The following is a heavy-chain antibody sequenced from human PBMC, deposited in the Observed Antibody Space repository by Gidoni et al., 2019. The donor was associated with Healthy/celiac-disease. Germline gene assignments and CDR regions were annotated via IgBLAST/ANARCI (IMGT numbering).Heavy chain of an antibody. D-gene: IGHD2-2*01. CDR2: ICYSGST. Sequence: QVQLQESGPGLVKPSQTLSLTCTVSGGSISSGDYYWSWIRQPPGKGLEWIGYICYSGSTYYNPSLKSRVTISVDTSKNQFSLKLSSVTAADTAVYYCARVVVPAATPYYYYGMDVWGQGTTVTVSS. CDR3: ARVVVPAATPYYYYGMDV. CDR1: GGSISSGDYY. J-gene: IGHJ6*02. V-gene: IGHV4-30-4*01.